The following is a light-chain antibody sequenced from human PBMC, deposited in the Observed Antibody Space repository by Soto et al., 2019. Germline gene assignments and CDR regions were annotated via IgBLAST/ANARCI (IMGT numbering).Light chain of an antibody. Sequence: EIVLTQSPATLSFSPGERATLSGRASQSVSSYLAWYQQKPGQAPRLLIYDASNRATGIPARFSGSGSGTDFTLTISSLEPEDFAVYYCQQRSNWPRTFGQGTKVDI. CDR2: DAS. J-gene: IGKJ1*01. V-gene: IGKV3-11*01. CDR1: QSVSSY. CDR3: QQRSNWPRT.